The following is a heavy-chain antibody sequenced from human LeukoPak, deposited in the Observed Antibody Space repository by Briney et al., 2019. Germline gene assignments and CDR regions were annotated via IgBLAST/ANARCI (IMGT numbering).Heavy chain of an antibody. D-gene: IGHD4-17*01. J-gene: IGHJ5*02. CDR1: GGSISSGSYY. CDR3: ARDGYGDYEGWFDP. CDR2: IYYSGST. Sequence: SETLSLTCTVSGGSISSGSYYWSWIRQPAGKGLEWIGSIYYSGSTYYNPSLKSRVTISVDTSKNQFSLKLSSVTAADTAVYYCARDGYGDYEGWFDPWGQGTLVTVSS. V-gene: IGHV4-39*07.